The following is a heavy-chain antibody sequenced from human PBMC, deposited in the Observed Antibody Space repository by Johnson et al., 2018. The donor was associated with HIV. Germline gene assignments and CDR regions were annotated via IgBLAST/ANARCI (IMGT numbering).Heavy chain of an antibody. Sequence: VQLVESGGGLVKPGGSLRLSCAASGFTFSDAWMNWVRQAPGTGLEWVGRVKSKTDGGTTDYAAPVNGRFTISRDGSKNTLYLQMNSLKTEDTAVYYCTTGLYWNDAFDIWGQGTMVTVSS. CDR3: TTGLYWNDAFDI. CDR2: VKSKTDGGTT. D-gene: IGHD1-1*01. J-gene: IGHJ3*02. CDR1: GFTFSDAW. V-gene: IGHV3-15*01.